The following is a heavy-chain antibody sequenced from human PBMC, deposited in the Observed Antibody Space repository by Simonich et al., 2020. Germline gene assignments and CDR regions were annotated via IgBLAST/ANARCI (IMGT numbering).Heavy chain of an antibody. Sequence: QVQLQESGPGLVKPSETLSLTCAVSGYSISSGYYWGWIRQPPGKGLEWIGSIYHRGNTTYNPSLKSRVTISVDTSKNQFSLKLSSVTAADTAVYYCARVGYSNYYYYGMDVWGQGTTVTVSS. CDR2: IYHRGNT. V-gene: IGHV4-38-2*01. J-gene: IGHJ6*02. D-gene: IGHD6-13*01. CDR3: ARVGYSNYYYYGMDV. CDR1: GYSISSGYY.